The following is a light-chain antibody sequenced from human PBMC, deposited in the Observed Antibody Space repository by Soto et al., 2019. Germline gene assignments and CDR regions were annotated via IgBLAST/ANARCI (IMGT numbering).Light chain of an antibody. Sequence: DMQMTQSPSSLSASVGDRVTITCRASQSISNYLNCYQQKPGKAPNLLIYATSSLQSGVPSRFSGSGSGTDFTLTISSLQPEDFATYYCQQLNKYPSTFGGGTKVDIK. CDR2: ATS. V-gene: IGKV1-39*01. CDR1: QSISNY. CDR3: QQLNKYPST. J-gene: IGKJ4*01.